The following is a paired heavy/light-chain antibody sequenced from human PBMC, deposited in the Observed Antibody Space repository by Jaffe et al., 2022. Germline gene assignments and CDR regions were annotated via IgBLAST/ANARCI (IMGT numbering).Light chain of an antibody. J-gene: IGKJ5*01. CDR3: HQYYSTPIT. V-gene: IGKV4-1*01. Sequence: DIVMTQSPDSLAVSLGERATINCKASQSVLYSSNNKNYLAWYQQKAGQPPKLLIYWASTRESGVPDRFSGSGSGTDFTLTISSLQAEDVAVYYCHQYYSTPITFGQGTRLEIK. CDR1: QSVLYSSNNKNY. CDR2: WAS.
Heavy chain of an antibody. CDR3: AKEGIFGVTTVGYYFDY. Sequence: EVQLLESGGGLVQPGGSLRLSCEASGFTFSNYAMTWVRQAPGKGPEWVSAISGSGDNTYYADSVKGRFTVSRDNSKNTLYLEMNSLRAEDTAVYFCAKEGIFGVTTVGYYFDYWGQGTLVTVSS. D-gene: IGHD4-17*01. J-gene: IGHJ4*02. CDR1: GFTFSNYA. CDR2: ISGSGDNT. V-gene: IGHV3-23*01.